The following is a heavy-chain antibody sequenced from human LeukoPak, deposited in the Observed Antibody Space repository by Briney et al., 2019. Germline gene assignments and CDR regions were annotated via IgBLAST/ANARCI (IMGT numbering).Heavy chain of an antibody. CDR3: ARDPQYYDFWSGSPDY. Sequence: GGSLRLSCAASGFTFSSYSMSWGRQAPGKGLEWVSYISSSSSTINYADSVKGRFTISRDNANNSLYLQMNSLRAEDTAVYYCARDPQYYDFWSGSPDYWGQGTLVTVSS. CDR1: GFTFSSYS. CDR2: ISSSSSTI. V-gene: IGHV3-48*04. D-gene: IGHD3-3*01. J-gene: IGHJ4*02.